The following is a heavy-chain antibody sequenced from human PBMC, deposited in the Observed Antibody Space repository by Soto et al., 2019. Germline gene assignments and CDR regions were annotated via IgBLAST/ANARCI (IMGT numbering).Heavy chain of an antibody. D-gene: IGHD2-2*01. CDR1: GYTFTTYF. CDR2: INPTGGDT. CDR3: GRGSYASNVFIMDV. J-gene: IGHJ6*02. V-gene: IGHV1-46*01. Sequence: QVQLVQSGAEVKKPGASVQVSCKASGYTFTTYFMHWVRQAPGQGFEWLGRINPTGGDTVYAQKFYGRATVTKDTSTSTVYIELGSMATKDTAVYYCGRGSYASNVFIMDVWGQGTAVTVSS.